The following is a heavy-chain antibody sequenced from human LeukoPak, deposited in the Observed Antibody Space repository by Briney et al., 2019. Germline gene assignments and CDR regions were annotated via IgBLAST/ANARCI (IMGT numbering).Heavy chain of an antibody. CDR1: GFTFSSYG. D-gene: IGHD3-10*01. V-gene: IGHV3-23*01. CDR3: ARVYYGSGSYFDY. J-gene: IGHJ4*02. CDR2: ISGSDGRT. Sequence: PGGSLRVSCAASGFTFSSYGMSWVRQAPGKGLEWVSAISGSDGRTYSADSVKGRFTISRENAKNSLYLQMNSLRAEDTAVYYCARVYYGSGSYFDYWGQGTLVTVSS.